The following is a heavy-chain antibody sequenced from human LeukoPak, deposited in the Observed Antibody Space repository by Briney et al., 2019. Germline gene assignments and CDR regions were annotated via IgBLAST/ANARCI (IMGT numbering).Heavy chain of an antibody. CDR2: INPSGGST. V-gene: IGHV1-46*01. J-gene: IGHJ1*01. D-gene: IGHD1-26*01. CDR1: GYTFTSYY. CDR3: ARGGIVGATTGYFQH. Sequence: ASVKVSCKASGYTFTSYYMHWVRQAPGQGLEWMGIINPSGGSTSYAQKFQGRVTMTRDTSTSTVYIELSSLRSEDTAVYYCARGGIVGATTGYFQHWGQGTLVTVSS.